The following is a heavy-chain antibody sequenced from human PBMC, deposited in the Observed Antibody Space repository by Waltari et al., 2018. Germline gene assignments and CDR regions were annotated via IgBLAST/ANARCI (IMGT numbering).Heavy chain of an antibody. D-gene: IGHD6-13*01. CDR1: GFTFSSYA. J-gene: IGHJ4*02. V-gene: IGHV3-23*01. Sequence: EVQLLESGGGLVQPGGSLRLSCAASGFTFSSYAMTWVRQAPGKGPECVSVISGTSATTNYADSVKGRFTSSRDNSKNTLYLQMNSLRVEDTAVYYCAKDRSFMPGSWHPLDYWGQGALVTVSS. CDR3: AKDRSFMPGSWHPLDY. CDR2: ISGTSATT.